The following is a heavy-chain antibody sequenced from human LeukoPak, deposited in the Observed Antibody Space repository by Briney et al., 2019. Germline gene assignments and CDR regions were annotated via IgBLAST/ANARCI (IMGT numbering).Heavy chain of an antibody. CDR1: GFTFSSYA. V-gene: IGHV3-64D*06. CDR3: VPKGTEGY. CDR2: ISRDGSNT. J-gene: IGHJ4*02. Sequence: GGSLRLSCSASGFTFSSYAMHWVRQAPGKGLEYVSAISRDGSNTYYADSVKGRFSISRDNSKNTLYLQMSSLRPEDTAVYYCVPKGTEGYWGQGTLVTVSS.